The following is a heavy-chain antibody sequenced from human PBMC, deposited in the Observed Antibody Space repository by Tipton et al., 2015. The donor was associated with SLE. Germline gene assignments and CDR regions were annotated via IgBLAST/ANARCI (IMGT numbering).Heavy chain of an antibody. CDR2: IRYDGSNK. D-gene: IGHD2-2*01. CDR3: ARDITVGDIVVVPAAYYYYGMDV. V-gene: IGHV3-30*02. J-gene: IGHJ6*02. Sequence: SLRLSCAASGFTFSSYGMHWVRQAPGKGLEWVAFIRYDGSNKYYADSVKGRFTISRDNAKNSLYLQMNSLRAEDTAVYYCARDITVGDIVVVPAAYYYYGMDVWGQGTTVTVSS. CDR1: GFTFSSYG.